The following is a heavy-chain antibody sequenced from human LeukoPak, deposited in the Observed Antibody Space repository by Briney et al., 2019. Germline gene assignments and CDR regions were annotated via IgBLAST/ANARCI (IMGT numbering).Heavy chain of an antibody. CDR1: GGSISSYY. CDR2: IYTSGST. V-gene: IGHV4-4*07. CDR3: ASTRAVAGGYYFDY. Sequence: SETLSLTCAVSGGSISSYYWSWIRQPAGRGLWWIGRIYTSGSTNYNPSLKSRVAISVDTSKNQFSLKLNSLTAADTAVYYCASTRAVAGGYYFDYWGQGTLVTVSS. J-gene: IGHJ4*02. D-gene: IGHD6-19*01.